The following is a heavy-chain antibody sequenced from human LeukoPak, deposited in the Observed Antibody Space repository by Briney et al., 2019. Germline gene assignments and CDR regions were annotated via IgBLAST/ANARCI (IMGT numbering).Heavy chain of an antibody. Sequence: GGSLRLSCAVSGFTFSSYPMNWARQAPGKGREWVSVIRGSSGVTFYDDSVQGRFNISRDNSRVTLYLQMTNLRAEDTAVYYCGKYLQTAVGANDYWGQGTLVTVSS. CDR1: GFTFSSYP. D-gene: IGHD1-26*01. V-gene: IGHV3-23*01. CDR3: GKYLQTAVGANDY. J-gene: IGHJ4*02. CDR2: IRGSSGVT.